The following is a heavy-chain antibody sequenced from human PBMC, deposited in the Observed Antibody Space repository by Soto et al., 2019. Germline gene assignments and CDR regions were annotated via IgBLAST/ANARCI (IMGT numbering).Heavy chain of an antibody. CDR1: GFTFSSYA. CDR2: ISGSGGST. D-gene: IGHD3-3*01. V-gene: IGHV3-23*01. CDR3: AKDRRGRYDFWSGYYYGGDYYYGMDV. Sequence: GGSLRLSCAASGFTFSSYAMSWVRQAPGKGLEWVSAISGSGGSTYYADSVKGRFTISRDNSKNTVYLQMNSLRAEDTAVYYWAKDRRGRYDFWSGYYYGGDYYYGMDVWGQGTTVTVSS. J-gene: IGHJ6*02.